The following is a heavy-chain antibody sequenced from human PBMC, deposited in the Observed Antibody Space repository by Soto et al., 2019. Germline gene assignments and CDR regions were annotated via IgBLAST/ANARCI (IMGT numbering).Heavy chain of an antibody. Sequence: GSLRLSCAASGLTFSTYALLWVRQAPGKGLECVAVISYDGSNKYYADSVKGRFTISRDNSKNTLYLQMNSLRPEDTAVYYCAGDAVGMIEPYDHWGQGTLVTVSS. CDR1: GLTFSTYA. D-gene: IGHD3-22*01. CDR3: AGDAVGMIEPYDH. CDR2: ISYDGSNK. J-gene: IGHJ4*02. V-gene: IGHV3-30-3*01.